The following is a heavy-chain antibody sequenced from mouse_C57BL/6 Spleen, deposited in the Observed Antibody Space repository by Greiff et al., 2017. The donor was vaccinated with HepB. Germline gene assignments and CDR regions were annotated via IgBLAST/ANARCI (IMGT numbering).Heavy chain of an antibody. CDR3: ARWYGSSYRDPWFAY. Sequence: QVHVKQPGAELVMPGASVKLSCKASGYTFTSYWMHWVKQRPGQGLEWIGEIDPSDSYTNYNQKFKGKSTLTVDKSSSTAYMQLSSLTSEDSAVYYCARWYGSSYRDPWFAYWGQGTLVTVSA. J-gene: IGHJ3*01. V-gene: IGHV1-69*01. CDR1: GYTFTSYW. CDR2: IDPSDSYT. D-gene: IGHD1-1*01.